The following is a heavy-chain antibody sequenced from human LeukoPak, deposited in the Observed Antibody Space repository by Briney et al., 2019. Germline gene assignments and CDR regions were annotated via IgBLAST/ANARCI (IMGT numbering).Heavy chain of an antibody. CDR2: IWYDGSDK. CDR1: GFTFSSYG. Sequence: GGSLRLSCAASGFTFSSYGMHWVRQAPGKGLEWVAVIWYDGSDKYYTDSVKGRFTISRDNSKNTLYLQMNSLRAEDTAVYYCARDPGVGAIDYWGQGTLVTVSS. CDR3: ARDPGVGAIDY. J-gene: IGHJ4*02. V-gene: IGHV3-33*08. D-gene: IGHD1-26*01.